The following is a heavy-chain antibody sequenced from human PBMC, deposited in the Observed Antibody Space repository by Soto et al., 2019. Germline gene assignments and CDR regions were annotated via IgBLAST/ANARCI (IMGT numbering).Heavy chain of an antibody. CDR1: SFSYSRSE. J-gene: IGHJ6*02. CDR2: IDFSGSPL. D-gene: IGHD3-22*01. Sequence: GGALRLSCAAASFSYSRSEMTWVRQAPGKGLEWSSYIDFSGSPLYYADALRGRFTISRDHTKNSLYLQMNSLKAEDTAVYDRAKDVTYYYDSSGYSPNASGYCYYGMDVWGQGTTVTVSS. V-gene: IGHV3-48*03. CDR3: AKDVTYYYDSSGYSPNASGYCYYGMDV.